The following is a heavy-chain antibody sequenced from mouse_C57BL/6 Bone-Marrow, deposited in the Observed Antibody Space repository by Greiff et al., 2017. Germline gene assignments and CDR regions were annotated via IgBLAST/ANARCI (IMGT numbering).Heavy chain of an antibody. J-gene: IGHJ3*01. Sequence: VQLVESGAELARPGASVKLSCKASGYTFTSYGISWVKQRPGQGLEWIGEIYPRSGNTYYNEKIKSKGTRTADKACSTAYMEIRSLTAEDAAVYFCARGGYSNFDYWGQGTLVTVSA. CDR1: GYTFTSYG. V-gene: IGHV1-81*01. D-gene: IGHD2-5*01. CDR2: IYPRSGNT. CDR3: ARGGYSNFDY.